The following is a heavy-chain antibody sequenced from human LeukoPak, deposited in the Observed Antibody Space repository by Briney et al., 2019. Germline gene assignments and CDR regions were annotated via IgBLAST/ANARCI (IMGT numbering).Heavy chain of an antibody. CDR2: VYSSGSS. J-gene: IGHJ4*02. CDR1: GVSISSSPYY. CDR3: ARHKDDYDDYVWTY. V-gene: IGHV4-39*01. D-gene: IGHD4-17*01. Sequence: SETLSLTCTVSGVSISSSPYYWGWIRQPPGKGLEWIGSVYSSGSSYYNPSLKSRVTIFVDTSKNQFSPKVTSVTATDTATYYCARHKDDYDDYVWTYWGQGTLVTVSS.